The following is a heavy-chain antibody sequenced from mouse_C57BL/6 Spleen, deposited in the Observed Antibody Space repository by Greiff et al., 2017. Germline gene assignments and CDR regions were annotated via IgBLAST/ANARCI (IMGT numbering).Heavy chain of an antibody. D-gene: IGHD2-3*01. CDR3: ARFYDGYPGYAMDY. V-gene: IGHV1-62-3*01. J-gene: IGHJ4*01. CDR2: IDPNSGST. CDR1: GYTFTSYW. Sequence: QVQLQQPGAELVKPGASVKLSCKASGYTFTSYWMHWVKQRPGRGLEWIGRIDPNSGSTNYNEKFKSKATLTVDKSSSTAYMQLSSLTSEDSAVYYCARFYDGYPGYAMDYWGQGTSVTVSS.